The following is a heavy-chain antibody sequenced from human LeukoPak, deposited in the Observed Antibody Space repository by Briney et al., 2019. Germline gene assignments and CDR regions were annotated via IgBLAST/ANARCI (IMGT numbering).Heavy chain of an antibody. CDR3: ARADDILTGYYPVDY. Sequence: GGSLRLSCAASGFTFSSYGMHWVRQAPGKGLEWVAFIRYDGSNKYYADSVKGRFTISRDNSKNTLYLQMNSLRAEDTAVYYCARADDILTGYYPVDYWGQGTLVTVSS. CDR2: IRYDGSNK. CDR1: GFTFSSYG. V-gene: IGHV3-30*02. D-gene: IGHD3-9*01. J-gene: IGHJ4*02.